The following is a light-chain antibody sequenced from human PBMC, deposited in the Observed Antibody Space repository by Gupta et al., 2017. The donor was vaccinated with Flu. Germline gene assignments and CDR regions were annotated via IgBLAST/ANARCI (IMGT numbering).Light chain of an antibody. CDR3: QQLNSYPWT. J-gene: IGKJ1*01. CDR2: AAS. CDR1: QGIYSY. V-gene: IGKV1-9*01. Sequence: GDRLTITCRASQGIYSYLAWYQQKPGKAPKLLIYAASTLQIGVPSRFSGSGSGTKFTLTISSLQPEDFASYFCQQLNSYPWTFGQGTRVEIK.